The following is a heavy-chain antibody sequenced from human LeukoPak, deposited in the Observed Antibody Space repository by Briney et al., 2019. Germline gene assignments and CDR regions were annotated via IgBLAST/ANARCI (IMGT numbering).Heavy chain of an antibody. CDR1: GFTFSTYS. CDR2: ISSSSSYI. J-gene: IGHJ4*02. Sequence: GGTLRLSCAASGFTFSTYSMNWVRQAPGKGLEWVSSISSSSSYIYYADSVKGRFTLSRDNAKKSLHLQMNSLRAEDTAVYYCARAPHPYCSGGNCIYFDYWGQGTLVTVSS. CDR3: ARAPHPYCSGGNCIYFDY. V-gene: IGHV3-21*01. D-gene: IGHD2-15*01.